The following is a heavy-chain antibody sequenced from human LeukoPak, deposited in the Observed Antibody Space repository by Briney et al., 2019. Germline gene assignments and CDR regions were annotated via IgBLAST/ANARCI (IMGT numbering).Heavy chain of an antibody. V-gene: IGHV4-61*02. CDR2: TYTSGST. J-gene: IGHJ2*01. CDR3: ARVSSSWYQDWYFDL. Sequence: SETLSLTCTVSGGSISSSSYYWGWIRQPAGKGLEWIGRTYTSGSTNYNPSLKGRVAMSVDMSKNQFSLKLSSMIAADTAVYYCARVSSSWYQDWYFDLWGRGTLVTVPS. CDR1: GGSISSSSYY. D-gene: IGHD6-13*01.